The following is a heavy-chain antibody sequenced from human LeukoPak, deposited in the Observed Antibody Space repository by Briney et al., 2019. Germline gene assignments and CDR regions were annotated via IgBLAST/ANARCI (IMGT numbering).Heavy chain of an antibody. D-gene: IGHD5-18*01. Sequence: ASVKVSCKASGGTFSSYAISWVRQAPGQGLEWMGGIIPIFGTANYAQKFQGRVTITTNESTSTAYMELSSLRSEDTAVYCCAINVQQVYYYYYMDVWGKGTTVTVSS. CDR2: IIPIFGTA. CDR3: AINVQQVYYYYYMDV. V-gene: IGHV1-69*05. CDR1: GGTFSSYA. J-gene: IGHJ6*03.